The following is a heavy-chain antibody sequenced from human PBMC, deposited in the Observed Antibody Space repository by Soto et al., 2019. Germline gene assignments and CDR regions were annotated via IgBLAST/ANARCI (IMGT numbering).Heavy chain of an antibody. CDR1: GGSTSNYY. Sequence: SETLSLTCTVSGGSTSNYYWSWIRQPPGKGLEWIGYVHDSGTTYYNPSLKSRVTISLDPAKNRFSLKLTSVTAADTAMYYCARAVNDIWSGFSYYFDFWGQGNMVTVSS. CDR3: ARAVNDIWSGFSYYFDF. CDR2: VHDSGTT. V-gene: IGHV4-59*01. J-gene: IGHJ4*02. D-gene: IGHD3-3*01.